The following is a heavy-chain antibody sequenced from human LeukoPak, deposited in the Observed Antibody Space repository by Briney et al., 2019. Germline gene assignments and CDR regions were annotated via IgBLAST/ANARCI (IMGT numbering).Heavy chain of an antibody. Sequence: GGSLRLSCAGSGFTFSDYGMNWVRQAPGKGLEWVSVISGSGQSIHYADSVKGRFTISRDNSKNTVYLQMNSLRAEDTALYCAKDGGSYFATDPFDIWGQGTLVTVSS. CDR3: AKDGGSYFATDPFDI. V-gene: IGHV3-23*01. CDR1: GFTFSDYG. CDR2: ISGSGQSI. J-gene: IGHJ4*02. D-gene: IGHD3-16*01.